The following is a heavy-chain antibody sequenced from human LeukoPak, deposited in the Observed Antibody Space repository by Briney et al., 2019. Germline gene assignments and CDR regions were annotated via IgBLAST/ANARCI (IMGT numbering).Heavy chain of an antibody. V-gene: IGHV1-2*02. D-gene: IGHD4-17*01. Sequence: ASVKVSRMASGYTFTSYYIHGVREAPRHGLEWMGYIHPNSGGTTYAQKFQGRVTTTRDIFISTAYMDLSSLGSDDAAFYYCARQRYGDFTLGADYWGQGTLVTVSS. CDR1: GYTFTSYY. CDR2: IHPNSGGT. CDR3: ARQRYGDFTLGADY. J-gene: IGHJ4*02.